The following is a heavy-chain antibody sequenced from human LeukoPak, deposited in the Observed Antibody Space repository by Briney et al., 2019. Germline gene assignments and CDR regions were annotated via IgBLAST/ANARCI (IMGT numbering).Heavy chain of an antibody. Sequence: GGSLRLSCAASGFTFSSYAMSWVRQAPGKGLEWVSSISSSSSYIYYADSVKGRFTISRDNAKNSLYLQMSSLRAEDTAVYYCARDRGSTAVVRGVNHCWGQGTLVTVSS. CDR1: GFTFSSYA. D-gene: IGHD3-10*01. V-gene: IGHV3-21*01. CDR3: ARDRGSTAVVRGVNHC. CDR2: ISSSSSYI. J-gene: IGHJ4*02.